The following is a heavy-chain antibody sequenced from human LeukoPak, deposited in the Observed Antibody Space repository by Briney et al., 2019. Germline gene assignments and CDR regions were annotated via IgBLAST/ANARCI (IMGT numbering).Heavy chain of an antibody. D-gene: IGHD4/OR15-4a*01. CDR2: IYSDNT. CDR3: ARRAGAYSHPYDY. V-gene: IGHV3-53*01. J-gene: IGHJ4*02. CDR1: GLTVSSNS. Sequence: PGGSLRLSCTVSGLTVSSNSMSWVRQAPGKGLEWVSFIYSDNTHYSDSVKGRFTISRDNSKNTLYLQMNSLRAEGTAVYYCARRAGAYSHPYDYWGQGTLVTVSS.